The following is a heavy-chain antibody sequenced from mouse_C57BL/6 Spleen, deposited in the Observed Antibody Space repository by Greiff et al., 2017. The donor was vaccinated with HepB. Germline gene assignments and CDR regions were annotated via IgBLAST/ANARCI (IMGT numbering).Heavy chain of an antibody. D-gene: IGHD1-2*01. CDR1: GFTFTDYY. CDR3: ARYTYSWAYYFDY. V-gene: IGHV7-3*01. Sequence: EVKLMESGGGLVQPGGSLSLSCAASGFTFTDYYMSWVRQPPGKALEWLGFIRNKANGYTTEYSASVKGRFTISRDNSQSILYLQMNALRAEDSATYSCARYTYSWAYYFDYWGQGTTLTVSS. J-gene: IGHJ2*01. CDR2: IRNKANGYTT.